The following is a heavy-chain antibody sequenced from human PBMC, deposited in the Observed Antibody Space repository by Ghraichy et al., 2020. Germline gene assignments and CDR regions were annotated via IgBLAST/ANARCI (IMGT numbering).Heavy chain of an antibody. CDR2: MHHTGSI. Sequence: SETLSLTCTVSGGSISSSNYYWGWIRQPPGKGLEWIGSMHHTGSIYYNPSLQSRLTMSVDRSKNQFSLRLSSVTAADTALYYCAGPFTVIRYFDLWGRGTLVTVSS. J-gene: IGHJ2*01. CDR3: AGPFTVIRYFDL. CDR1: GGSISSSNYY. V-gene: IGHV4-39*01. D-gene: IGHD4-23*01.